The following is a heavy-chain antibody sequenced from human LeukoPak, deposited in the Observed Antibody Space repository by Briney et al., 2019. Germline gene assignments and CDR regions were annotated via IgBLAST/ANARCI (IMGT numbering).Heavy chain of an antibody. D-gene: IGHD3-10*01. CDR1: GGSISSGDYY. V-gene: IGHV4-30-4*01. CDR2: IYYSGST. J-gene: IGHJ4*02. Sequence: SETLSLTCTVSGGSISSGDYYWSWIRQPPGKGLEWIGYIYYSGSTYYNPSLKSRVTMSVDTSKNQFSLKLTSVTAADTAVYYCARGAQGNYWGQGTLVTVSS. CDR3: ARGAQGNY.